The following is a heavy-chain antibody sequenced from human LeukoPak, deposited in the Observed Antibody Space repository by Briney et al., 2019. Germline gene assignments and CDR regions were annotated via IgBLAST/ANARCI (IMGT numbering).Heavy chain of an antibody. CDR2: ISSSSSYI. CDR1: GFTFSSYS. CDR3: ARAQWLRSFDY. D-gene: IGHD5-12*01. Sequence: GGSLRLSCAASGFTFSSYSMNWVRQAPGKGLEWGSSISSSSSYIYYADSVKGRFTISRDNAKNSLYLQMNSLRAEDTAVYYCARAQWLRSFDYWGQGTLVTVSS. J-gene: IGHJ4*02. V-gene: IGHV3-21*01.